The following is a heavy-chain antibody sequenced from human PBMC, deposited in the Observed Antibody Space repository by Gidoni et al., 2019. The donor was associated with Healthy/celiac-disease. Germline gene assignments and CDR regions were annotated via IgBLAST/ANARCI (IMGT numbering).Heavy chain of an antibody. CDR1: GGTFSSSA. V-gene: IGHV1-69*01. CDR3: ARRESSSWYVVADAFDI. D-gene: IGHD6-13*01. CDR2: IIPIFGTA. Sequence: QVQLVQSGAEVTKHGSSVKVSCKASGGTFSSSAISWVRQAPGQGLEWTGGIIPIFGTANYAQEFQGRVTITADESTSTAYMELSSLRSEDTAVYYCARRESSSWYVVADAFDIWGQGTMVTVSS. J-gene: IGHJ3*02.